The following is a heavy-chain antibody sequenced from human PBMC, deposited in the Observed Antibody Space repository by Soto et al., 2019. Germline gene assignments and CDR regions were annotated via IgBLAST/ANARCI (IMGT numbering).Heavy chain of an antibody. CDR3: ARGDYGTGGYPFPYFDY. CDR2: INPDSGAT. J-gene: IGHJ4*02. Sequence: HEHLVQSGAEVKRPGASLKVSCKASGYSFTCYDIHWVRQAPGQGLEWMGWINPDSGATNYAQNFQGRVTLTSDTSISTASMDLTSLTSDDTAVYYCARGDYGTGGYPFPYFDYWGQGTLVIVSS. D-gene: IGHD2-8*02. CDR1: GYSFTCYD. V-gene: IGHV1-2*02.